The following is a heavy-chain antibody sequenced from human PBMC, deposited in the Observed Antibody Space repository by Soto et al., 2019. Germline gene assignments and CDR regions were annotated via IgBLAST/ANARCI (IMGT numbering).Heavy chain of an antibody. V-gene: IGHV1-2*04. CDR1: GYTFTGYY. Sequence: GASVKVSCKASGYTFTGYYMHGVRQAPGQGLEWMGWINPNSGGTNYAQKFQGWVTMTRDTSISTAYMELSRLRSDDTAVYYCARGRYCSSTSCYTTPNYGMDVWGQGTTVTVSS. J-gene: IGHJ6*02. D-gene: IGHD2-2*02. CDR3: ARGRYCSSTSCYTTPNYGMDV. CDR2: INPNSGGT.